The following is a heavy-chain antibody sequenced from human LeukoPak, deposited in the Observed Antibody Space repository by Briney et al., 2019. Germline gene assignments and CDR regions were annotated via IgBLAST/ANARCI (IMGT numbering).Heavy chain of an antibody. J-gene: IGHJ6*02. D-gene: IGHD6-19*01. CDR1: GYTLTSYG. CDR3: ARGRSSGWYDYYYYGMDV. V-gene: IGHV1-18*01. CDR2: ISAYNGNT. Sequence: GASVKVSCKASGYTLTSYGISWARQAPGQGLEWMGWISAYNGNTNYAQKLQGRVTMTTDTSTSTAYMELRSLRSDDTAVYYCARGRSSGWYDYYYYGMDVWGQGTTVTVSS.